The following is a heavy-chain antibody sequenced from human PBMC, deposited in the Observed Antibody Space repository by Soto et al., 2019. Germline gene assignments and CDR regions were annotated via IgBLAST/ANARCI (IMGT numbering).Heavy chain of an antibody. CDR1: GGSISSSSYY. D-gene: IGHD3-22*01. CDR3: ASHETYYYDSSGYPLGAFDI. J-gene: IGHJ3*02. Sequence: PSETLSLTCTVSGGSISSSSYYWGWIRQPPGKRLDWIGGIYYSGSTYYNPSLKSRVTISVDTSKNQFSLKLSSVTAADTAVYYCASHETYYYDSSGYPLGAFDIWGQGTMVTVSS. CDR2: IYYSGST. V-gene: IGHV4-39*01.